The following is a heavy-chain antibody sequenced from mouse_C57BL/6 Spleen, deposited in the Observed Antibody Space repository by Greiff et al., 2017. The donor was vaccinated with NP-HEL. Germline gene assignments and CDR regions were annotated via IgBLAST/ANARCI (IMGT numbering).Heavy chain of an antibody. D-gene: IGHD3-2*02. V-gene: IGHV1-81*01. CDR2: IYPRSGNT. CDR3: ARKTAQAIDY. CDR1: GYTFTSYG. J-gene: IGHJ2*01. Sequence: VQLQQSGAELARPGASVKLSCKASGYTFTSYGISWVKQRTGQGLEWIGEIYPRSGNTYYNEKFQGKATLTADKSSNTAYMELRSLTSEDSAVYFCARKTAQAIDYWGQGTTLTVSS.